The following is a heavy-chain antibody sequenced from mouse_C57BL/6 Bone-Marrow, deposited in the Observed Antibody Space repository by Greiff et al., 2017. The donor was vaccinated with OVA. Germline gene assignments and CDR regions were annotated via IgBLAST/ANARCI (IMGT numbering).Heavy chain of an antibody. V-gene: IGHV5-4*01. CDR3: ARDGGWLRRRYYYAMDY. D-gene: IGHD2-2*01. CDR2: ISDGGSYT. J-gene: IGHJ4*01. CDR1: GFTFSSYA. Sequence: EVQLVESGGGLVKPGGSLKLSCAASGFTFSSYAMSWVRQTPEKRLEWVATISDGGSYTYYPDNVKGRFTISRDNAKNNLYLQMSHLKSEDTAMYYCARDGGWLRRRYYYAMDYWGQGTSVTVSS.